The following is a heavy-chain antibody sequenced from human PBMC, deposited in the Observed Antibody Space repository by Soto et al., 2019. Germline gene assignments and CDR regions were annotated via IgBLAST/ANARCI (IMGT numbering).Heavy chain of an antibody. J-gene: IGHJ4*02. CDR2: IYYSGST. V-gene: IGHV4-30-4*01. D-gene: IGHD6-13*01. CDR3: ARDRSIAAAAPDY. CDR1: GGSISSGDYY. Sequence: SETLSLTCTVSGGSISSGDYYWSWIRQPPGKGLEWIGYIYYSGSTYYNPSLKSRVTISVDTSKNQFSLKLSSVTAADTAVYYCARDRSIAAAAPDYWGQGTLVTVSS.